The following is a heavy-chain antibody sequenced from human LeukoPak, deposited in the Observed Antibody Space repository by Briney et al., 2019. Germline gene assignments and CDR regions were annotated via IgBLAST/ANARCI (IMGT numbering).Heavy chain of an antibody. CDR1: GFTFSSYA. J-gene: IGHJ4*02. Sequence: GGSLRLSCAASGFTFSSYAMPWVRQAPGKGLEYVSAISSNGGSTYYANSVKGRFTISRDNSKNTLYLQMGSLRAEDMAVYYCARSMKQWLVFDYWGQGTLVTVSS. CDR3: ARSMKQWLVFDY. V-gene: IGHV3-64*01. D-gene: IGHD6-19*01. CDR2: ISSNGGST.